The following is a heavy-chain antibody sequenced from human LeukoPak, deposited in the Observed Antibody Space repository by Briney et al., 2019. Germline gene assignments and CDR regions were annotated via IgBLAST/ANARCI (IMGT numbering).Heavy chain of an antibody. V-gene: IGHV1-69*04. D-gene: IGHD3-22*01. J-gene: IGHJ5*02. CDR3: ARADSSGYPAAP. Sequence: SVKVSCKASGAPFRNYALTWVRQAPGQGLEWTGRIVPFLDMTDYAQKFQGRVTFSADKSTSTAYMEVTSLRSDDTAVYYCARADSSGYPAAPWGQGTLVTVSS. CDR2: IVPFLDMT. CDR1: GAPFRNYA.